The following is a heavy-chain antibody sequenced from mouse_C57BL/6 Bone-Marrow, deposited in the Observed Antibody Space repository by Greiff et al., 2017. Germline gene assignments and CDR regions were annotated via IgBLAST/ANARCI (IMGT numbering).Heavy chain of an antibody. J-gene: IGHJ3*01. CDR3: TPQYYGSSYGLAWFAY. Sequence: EVMLVESGGGLVQPGGSMKLSCAASGFTFSDAWMDWVRQSPEKGLEWVAEIRNKANNHATYYAESAKGRFTISRDESKSSVYLQMTSLRAEDTGMYYCTPQYYGSSYGLAWFAYWGQGTLVTVSA. V-gene: IGHV6-6*01. D-gene: IGHD1-1*01. CDR2: IRNKANNHAT. CDR1: GFTFSDAW.